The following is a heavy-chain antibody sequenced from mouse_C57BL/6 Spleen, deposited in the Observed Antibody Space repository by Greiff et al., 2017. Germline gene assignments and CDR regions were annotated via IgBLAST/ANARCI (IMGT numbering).Heavy chain of an antibody. CDR1: GYTFTSYW. J-gene: IGHJ4*01. CDR2: INPSNGGT. Sequence: QVQLKQPGTELVKPGASVKLSCKASGYTFTSYWMHWVKQRPGQGLEWIGNINPSNGGTNYNEKFKSKATLTVDKSSSTAYMQLSSLTSEDSAVYYCARCPITTVVATDAMDYWGQGTSVTVSS. D-gene: IGHD1-1*01. V-gene: IGHV1-53*01. CDR3: ARCPITTVVATDAMDY.